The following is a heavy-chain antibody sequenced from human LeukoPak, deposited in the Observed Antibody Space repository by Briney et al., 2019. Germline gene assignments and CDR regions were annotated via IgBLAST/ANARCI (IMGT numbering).Heavy chain of an antibody. Sequence: PGGSLRLSCAASGFTFSSYAMHWVRQAPGKGLEWVAVISYDGSNKYYADSVKGRFTISRDNSKNTLYLQMNSLRAEDTAVYYCAGDKRFDWLLPNDAFDIWGQGTMVTVSS. J-gene: IGHJ3*02. CDR1: GFTFSSYA. CDR3: AGDKRFDWLLPNDAFDI. CDR2: ISYDGSNK. V-gene: IGHV3-30-3*01. D-gene: IGHD3-9*01.